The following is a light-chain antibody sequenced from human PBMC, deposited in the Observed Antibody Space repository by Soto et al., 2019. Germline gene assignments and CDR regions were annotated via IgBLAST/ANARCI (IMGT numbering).Light chain of an antibody. CDR1: QTISSW. CDR2: DAS. Sequence: DIQMTQSPSTLSASVGDRVTITCRASQTISSWLAWYQQKPGKAPKLLIYDASTLESGVPSRFSDSGSGTQFTLTISSLQPDDSATYYCQQYNSYWTFGQGTKVEIK. CDR3: QQYNSYWT. J-gene: IGKJ1*01. V-gene: IGKV1-5*01.